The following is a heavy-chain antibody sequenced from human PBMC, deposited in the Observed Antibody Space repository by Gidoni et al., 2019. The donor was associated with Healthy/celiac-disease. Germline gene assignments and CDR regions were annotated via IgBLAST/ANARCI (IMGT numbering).Heavy chain of an antibody. CDR1: GYSFTSYW. CDR2: IYPGDSDT. Sequence: EVQLVQSGAEVKKPGESLKISCKGSGYSFTSYWIGWVRQMPGKGLEWMGIIYPGDSDTRYSPSFQGQVTISADKSISTAYLQWSSLKASDTAMYYCARVGIAAADAYYYYGMDVWGQGTTVTVSS. D-gene: IGHD6-13*01. V-gene: IGHV5-51*01. CDR3: ARVGIAAADAYYYYGMDV. J-gene: IGHJ6*02.